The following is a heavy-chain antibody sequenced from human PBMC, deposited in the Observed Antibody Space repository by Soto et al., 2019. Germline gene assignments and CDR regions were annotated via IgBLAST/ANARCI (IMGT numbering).Heavy chain of an antibody. J-gene: IGHJ4*02. CDR2: FYYTGSI. Sequence: QVQLQESGPGLVKPSETLSLTCTVSGGSVSSGNYYWSWIRQPPGKGLEWIGYFYYTGSINYNHSLKSRVTISIDGSKNQFSLRMRSVTAADTAVYYCARSMFYSDGSNYSPFDYWGQGTLVTVSS. D-gene: IGHD3-22*01. CDR3: ARSMFYSDGSNYSPFDY. V-gene: IGHV4-61*01. CDR1: GGSVSSGNYY.